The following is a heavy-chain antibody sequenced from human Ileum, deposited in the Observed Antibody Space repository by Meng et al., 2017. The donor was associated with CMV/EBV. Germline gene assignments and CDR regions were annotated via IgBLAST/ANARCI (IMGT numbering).Heavy chain of an antibody. CDR1: VWSFSGYY. CDR3: ATRRTPYGDYEYFQH. J-gene: IGHJ1*01. V-gene: IGHV4-34*01. CDR2: INHSGST. Sequence: QLKQWGAGLLKPSESLSPTCAVYVWSFSGYYGSWIRQPPGRGLEWIGEINHSGSTNYNPSPKSRVTISVDTSKNQFSLKLSSVTAADTAVYYCATRRTPYGDYEYFQHWGQGTLVTVSS. D-gene: IGHD4-17*01.